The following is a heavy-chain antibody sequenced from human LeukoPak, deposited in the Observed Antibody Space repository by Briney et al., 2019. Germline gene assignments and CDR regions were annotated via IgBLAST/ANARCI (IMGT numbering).Heavy chain of an antibody. CDR1: GGTFYTYS. J-gene: IGHJ3*01. CDR3: ARIGYCSGTTCYTTAYDV. V-gene: IGHV1-69*05. CDR2: IIPLFGPS. Sequence: SVKVSCKASGGTFYTYSVSWVRQAPGQGPEWMGRIIPLFGPSDYAQKFQGRVTITTDESTTTAYMELSGLRPEDTAVYYCARIGYCSGTTCYTTAYDVWGQGTLVIVSS. D-gene: IGHD2-2*02.